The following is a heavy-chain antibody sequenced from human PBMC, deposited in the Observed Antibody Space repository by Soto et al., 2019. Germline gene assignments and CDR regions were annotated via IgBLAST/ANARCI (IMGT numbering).Heavy chain of an antibody. D-gene: IGHD6-13*01. J-gene: IGHJ5*02. CDR1: GFSLSNAGLG. CDR3: ASTYSSSWYWFDP. V-gene: IGHV2-26*04. Sequence: QVTVKESGPVLVKPTETLTLTCTVSGFSLSNAGLGVSWIRQPPGKALEWLAHIFSNDEKSYSTSLKSRLTTSXDXXKRQVVLTMTTMDPVDTATYYCASTYSSSWYWFDPWGQGTLVTVSS. CDR2: IFSNDEK.